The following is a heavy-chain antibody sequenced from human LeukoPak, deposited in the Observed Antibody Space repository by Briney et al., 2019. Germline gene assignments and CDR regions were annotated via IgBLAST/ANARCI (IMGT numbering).Heavy chain of an antibody. CDR2: ISSSGSTI. CDR3: ARGRPDSSGYPFDY. J-gene: IGHJ4*02. Sequence: SGGSLRLSCAASGFTFSSYEMNWVRQAPGKGLEWVSYISSSGSTIYYADSVKGRFTTSRDNAKNSLYLQMNSPRAEDTAVYYCARGRPDSSGYPFDYWGQGTLVTVSS. D-gene: IGHD3-22*01. V-gene: IGHV3-48*03. CDR1: GFTFSSYE.